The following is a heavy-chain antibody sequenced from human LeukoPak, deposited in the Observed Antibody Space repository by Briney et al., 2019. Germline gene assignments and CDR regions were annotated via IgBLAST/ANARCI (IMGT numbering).Heavy chain of an antibody. V-gene: IGHV3-33*01. CDR1: GFTFSSYG. D-gene: IGHD3-10*01. CDR3: ARAHYYGSGKLDY. J-gene: IGHJ4*02. CDR2: IWYDGSNK. Sequence: GRSLRLSCAASGFTFSSYGMHWVRQAPGKGLEWVAVIWYDGSNKYYADSVKGRFTISRDNSKNTLYLQTNSLRAEDTAVYYCARAHYYGSGKLDYWGQGTLVTVSS.